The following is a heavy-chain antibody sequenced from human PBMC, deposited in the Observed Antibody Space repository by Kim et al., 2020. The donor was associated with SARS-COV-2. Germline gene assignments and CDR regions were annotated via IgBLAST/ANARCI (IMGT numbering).Heavy chain of an antibody. D-gene: IGHD5-18*01. V-gene: IGHV3-11*04. Sequence: GGSLRLSCAASGLNFYIQYMTWIRQAPGKGLEWVSFIGGSDGVVSYADSVRGRFTISRDNAKNTVYLQMNSLRVEDTAVYYCAPLPFYSCANWGQGTLVT. CDR3: APLPFYSCAN. CDR1: GLNFYIQY. J-gene: IGHJ4*02. CDR2: IGGSDGVV.